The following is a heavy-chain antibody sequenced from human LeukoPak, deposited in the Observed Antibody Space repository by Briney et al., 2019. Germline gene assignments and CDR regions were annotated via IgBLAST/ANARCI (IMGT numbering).Heavy chain of an antibody. CDR2: ISAYNGNT. CDR3: ARALTLYYYYYYMDV. J-gene: IGHJ6*03. Sequence: ASVKVSCKASGYTFTSYGISWARQAPGQGLEWMGWISAYNGNTNYAQKLQGRVTMTTDTSTSTAYMELRSLRSDDTAVYYCARALTLYYYYYYMDVWGKGTTVTVSS. V-gene: IGHV1-18*01. CDR1: GYTFTSYG.